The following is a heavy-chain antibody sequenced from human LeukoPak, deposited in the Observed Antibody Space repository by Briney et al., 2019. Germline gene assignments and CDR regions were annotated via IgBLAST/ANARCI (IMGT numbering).Heavy chain of an antibody. J-gene: IGHJ4*02. V-gene: IGHV3-21*01. D-gene: IGHD4-23*01. CDR1: GFTFSSYS. CDR3: ARKGFYGGNSDFDY. Sequence: PGGSLRLSCAASGFTFSSYSMSWVRQAPGKGLEWVSSISSSSSYIYYADSVKGRFTISRDNAKNSLHLQMNSLRAEDTAVYYCARKGFYGGNSDFDYWGQGTLVTVSS. CDR2: ISSSSSYI.